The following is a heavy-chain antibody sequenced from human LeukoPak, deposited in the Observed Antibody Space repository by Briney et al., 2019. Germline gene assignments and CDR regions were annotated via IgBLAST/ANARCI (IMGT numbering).Heavy chain of an antibody. CDR2: ISYDGSNK. D-gene: IGHD1-26*01. Sequence: GGSLRLSCAASGFTFSSYAMHWVRQAPGKGLEWVAVISYDGSNKYYADSVKGRFTISRDNSKNTLYLQMNSLRAEDTAVYYCARGPDHGGSYYHDWGQGTLVTVSS. CDR3: ARGPDHGGSYYHD. V-gene: IGHV3-30-3*01. CDR1: GFTFSSYA. J-gene: IGHJ4*02.